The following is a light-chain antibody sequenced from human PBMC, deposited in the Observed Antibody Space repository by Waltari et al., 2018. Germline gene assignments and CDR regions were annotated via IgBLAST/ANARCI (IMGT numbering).Light chain of an antibody. J-gene: IGKJ1*01. V-gene: IGKV3-20*01. CDR3: QHYVRLPVT. CDR2: GES. CDR1: QSVSRT. Sequence: EIVLTQSPVTLSLSPGERATLSCRASQSVSRTLAWYQQKPGQAPRLLIYGESTRAAGIPDRFSGSGSWTDFSLTISRLEPEDFAVYYCQHYVRLPVTFGQGTKVEIK.